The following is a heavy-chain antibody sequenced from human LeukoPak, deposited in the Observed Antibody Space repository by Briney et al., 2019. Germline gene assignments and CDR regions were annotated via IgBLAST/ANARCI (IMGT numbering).Heavy chain of an antibody. CDR1: GGSISSGSYY. J-gene: IGHJ6*02. CDR2: IYYSGST. CDR3: ARQGYCSSTRCSIYYGMDV. Sequence: SETLSLTCTVSGGSISSGSYYWGWIRQTPGKGLEWIGSIYYSGSTNYNPSLKSRVTISVDTSKNRFSLKLTSVTAADTAVYYCARQGYCSSTRCSIYYGMDVWGQGTTVTVSS. V-gene: IGHV4-39*01. D-gene: IGHD2-2*01.